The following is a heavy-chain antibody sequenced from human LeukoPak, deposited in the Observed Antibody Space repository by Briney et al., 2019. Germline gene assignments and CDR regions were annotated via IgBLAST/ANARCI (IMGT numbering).Heavy chain of an antibody. D-gene: IGHD3-9*01. V-gene: IGHV5-51*01. CDR2: IWPGDSDT. CDR3: ARQYYDILTGFYIHFDY. CDR1: GYSFSNYW. J-gene: IGHJ4*02. Sequence: KCGESLKISCKGSGYSFSNYWIGWVRQMPGKGLEWMGIIWPGDSDTKYSPSFQGQVTISVDKSISTAYLQWSSLKASDTAIYYCARQYYDILTGFYIHFDYWGQGTLVTVSS.